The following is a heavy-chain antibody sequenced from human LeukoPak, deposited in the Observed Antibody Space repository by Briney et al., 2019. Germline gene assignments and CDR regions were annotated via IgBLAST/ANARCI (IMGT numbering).Heavy chain of an antibody. CDR1: GFTFSSYG. CDR2: ISYDGSNK. V-gene: IGHV3-30*18. J-gene: IGHJ4*02. CDR3: AKDSLNFDWLLYH. Sequence: GGSLRLSCAASGFTFSSYGMHWVRQAPGEGLEWVAVISYDGSNKYYADSVKGRFTISRDNSKNTLYLQMNSLRAEDTAVYYCAKDSLNFDWLLYHWGQGTLVTVSS. D-gene: IGHD3-9*01.